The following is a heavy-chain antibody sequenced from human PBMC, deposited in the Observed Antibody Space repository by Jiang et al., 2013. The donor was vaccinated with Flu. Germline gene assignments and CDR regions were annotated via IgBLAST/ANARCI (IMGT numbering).Heavy chain of an antibody. J-gene: IGHJ3*02. CDR3: ARVGSEYYYDSSGYYYWDI. D-gene: IGHD3-22*01. CDR1: GYTFTSYA. Sequence: GAEVKKPGASVKVSCKASGYTFTSYAMHWVRQAPGQRLEWMGWINAGNGNTKYSQKFQGRVTITRDTSASTAYMELSSLRSEDTAVYYCARVGSEYYYDSSGYYYWDIWGQGTMVTVSS. CDR2: INAGNGNT. V-gene: IGHV1-3*01.